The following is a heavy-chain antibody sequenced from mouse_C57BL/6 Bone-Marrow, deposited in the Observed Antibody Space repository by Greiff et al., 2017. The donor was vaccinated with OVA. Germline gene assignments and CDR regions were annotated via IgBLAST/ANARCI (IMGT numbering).Heavy chain of an antibody. CDR2: IYPGDGDT. J-gene: IGHJ1*03. CDR3: ARTGLADV. CDR1: GYAFSSSW. Sequence: QVQLQQSGPELVKPGASVKISCKASGYAFSSSWMNWVKQRPGKGLEWIGRIYPGDGDTNYNGKFKGKATLTADKSSSTAYMQLSSLTSEDSAVYFCARTGLADVWGTGTTVTVSS. V-gene: IGHV1-82*01. D-gene: IGHD3-1*01.